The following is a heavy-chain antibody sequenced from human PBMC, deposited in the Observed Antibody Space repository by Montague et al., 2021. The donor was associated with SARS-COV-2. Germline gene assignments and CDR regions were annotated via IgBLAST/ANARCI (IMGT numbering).Heavy chain of an antibody. CDR2: IYYSGST. V-gene: IGHV4-59*08. CDR3: ARLPYILPGYAYFDF. D-gene: IGHD3-9*01. Sequence: SDTLSLTRTLSGDSISNYYWSWIRRPPGKGLEWLGYIYYSGSTNYNPSLKSRVTISVDTSKNQFSLRLSSVTAADTAVYYCARLPYILPGYAYFDFWGQGSLVIVSS. J-gene: IGHJ4*02. CDR1: GDSISNYY.